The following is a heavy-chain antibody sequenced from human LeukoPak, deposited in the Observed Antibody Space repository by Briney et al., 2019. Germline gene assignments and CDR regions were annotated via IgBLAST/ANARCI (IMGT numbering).Heavy chain of an antibody. Sequence: PGGSLRLSCAAAGFTFSDYGMNWVRQAPGKGLEWVSGISGSGISTYYADSVKGRFTISRDNAKNSLYLQMNSLRAEDTAVYYCARASLAVAGVEDYFDYWGQGTLVTVSS. J-gene: IGHJ4*02. CDR3: ARASLAVAGVEDYFDY. CDR1: GFTFSDYG. D-gene: IGHD6-19*01. CDR2: ISGSGIST. V-gene: IGHV3-21*01.